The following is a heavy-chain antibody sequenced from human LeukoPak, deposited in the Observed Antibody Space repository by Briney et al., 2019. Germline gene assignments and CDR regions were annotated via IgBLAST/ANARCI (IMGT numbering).Heavy chain of an antibody. CDR2: ISAYNGNA. CDR3: VREGSDTAHYNWFDP. D-gene: IGHD5-18*01. J-gene: IGHJ5*02. CDR1: DYTFTSYG. V-gene: IGHV1-18*01. Sequence: ASVKVSCKASDYTFTSYGISWVRQAPGQGLEWMGWISAYNGNAKYAQKFQGRVTMTTDTSTSTAYMELRSLRSDDTAVYYCVREGSDTAHYNWFDPWGQGTLVTVSS.